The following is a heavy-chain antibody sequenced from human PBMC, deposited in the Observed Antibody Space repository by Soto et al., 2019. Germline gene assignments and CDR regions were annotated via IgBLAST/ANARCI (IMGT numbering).Heavy chain of an antibody. CDR2: IYYSGST. CDR1: GGSISSSSYY. J-gene: IGHJ6*02. CDR3: ARSDFKSYYYYGMDV. Sequence: PSETLSLTCTVSGGSISSSSYYWGWVRQPPGKGLEWIGSIYYSGSTYYNPSLKSRVTISVDTSKNQFSLKLSSVTAADTAVYYCARSDFKSYYYYGMDVWGQWTTVTVSS. D-gene: IGHD2-21*02. V-gene: IGHV4-39*07.